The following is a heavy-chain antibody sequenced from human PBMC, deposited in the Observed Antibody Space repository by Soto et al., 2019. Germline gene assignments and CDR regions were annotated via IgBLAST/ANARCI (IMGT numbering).Heavy chain of an antibody. CDR1: GFTFSTYN. J-gene: IGHJ4*02. D-gene: IGHD2-15*01. Sequence: GGSLRLSCAASGFTFSTYNMNWVRQAPGKGLEWVSYIRGSGAIYYADSVQGRFTMSRDNAKNSLYLQMNSLRAEDTAVYYCARDFLRGYGPDYWGQGTLVTVSS. CDR3: ARDFLRGYGPDY. V-gene: IGHV3-48*01. CDR2: IRGSGAI.